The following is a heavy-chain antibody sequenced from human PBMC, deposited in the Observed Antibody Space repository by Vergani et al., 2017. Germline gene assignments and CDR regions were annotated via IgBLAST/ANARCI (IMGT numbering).Heavy chain of an antibody. Sequence: QVQLQESGPGLVKPSETLSLTCAVSGYSISSGYYWGWIRQPPGKGLEWIGSTYHSGSTNYNPSLKCRVTISVDTSKNQFSLKLSSVTAADTAVYYCARGRYCSSTSCSPNTYRGYYYYMDVWGKGTTVTVSS. CDR3: ARGRYCSSTSCSPNTYRGYYYYMDV. CDR2: TYHSGST. V-gene: IGHV4-38-2*01. CDR1: GYSISSGYY. D-gene: IGHD2-2*01. J-gene: IGHJ6*03.